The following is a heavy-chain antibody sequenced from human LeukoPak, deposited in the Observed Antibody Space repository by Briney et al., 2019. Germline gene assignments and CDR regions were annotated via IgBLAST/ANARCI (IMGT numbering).Heavy chain of an antibody. CDR1: GGSISSSNW. Sequence: SETLSLTCAVSGGSISSSNWWSWVRQPPGKGLEWIGEIYHSGSTNYNPSLKSRVTISVDKSKNQFSLKLSSVTAVDTAVYYCAREGTYGDYYYGMDVWGKGTTVTVSS. CDR3: AREGTYGDYYYGMDV. V-gene: IGHV4-4*02. D-gene: IGHD4-17*01. CDR2: IYHSGST. J-gene: IGHJ6*04.